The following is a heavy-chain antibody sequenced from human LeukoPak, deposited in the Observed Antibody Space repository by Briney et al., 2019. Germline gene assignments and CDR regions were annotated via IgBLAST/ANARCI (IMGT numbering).Heavy chain of an antibody. J-gene: IGHJ4*02. CDR3: AKGLYSSGWYDLDY. CDR2: ISGSGGSI. Sequence: GGSLRLSCAASGFTFSSYAMSWVRQAPGKGLKWVSAISGSGGSIYYADSVKGRFTISRDNSKNTLYLQMNSLRAEDTAVYYCAKGLYSSGWYDLDYWGQGTLVTVSS. D-gene: IGHD6-19*01. V-gene: IGHV3-23*01. CDR1: GFTFSSYA.